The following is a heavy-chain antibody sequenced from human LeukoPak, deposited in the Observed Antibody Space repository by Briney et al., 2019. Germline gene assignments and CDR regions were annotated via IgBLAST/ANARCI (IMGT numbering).Heavy chain of an antibody. CDR1: GGTFSSYA. CDR3: AKFRHYYDSSGPSDY. V-gene: IGHV1-69*13. J-gene: IGHJ4*02. Sequence: ASVKVSCKASGGTFSSYAISWVRQAPGQGLEWMGGIIPIFGTANYAQKFQGRVTITADESTSTAYMELSSLRSEDTAVYYCAKFRHYYDSSGPSDYWGQGTLVTVSS. D-gene: IGHD3-22*01. CDR2: IIPIFGTA.